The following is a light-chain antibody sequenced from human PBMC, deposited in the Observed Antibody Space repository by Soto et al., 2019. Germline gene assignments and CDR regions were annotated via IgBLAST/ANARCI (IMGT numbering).Light chain of an antibody. Sequence: QSVLTQPPSASGSPGQSVTISCTGTSSDVGAFVSWYQQHPGRAPKLLIYEVTERPQGVPHRFSRSKSGNTASLTVSGRQAEGEAVYYCNSYAGSTNLVFGGGTKLTVL. CDR2: EVT. V-gene: IGLV2-8*01. CDR3: NSYAGSTNLV. CDR1: SSDVGAF. J-gene: IGLJ2*01.